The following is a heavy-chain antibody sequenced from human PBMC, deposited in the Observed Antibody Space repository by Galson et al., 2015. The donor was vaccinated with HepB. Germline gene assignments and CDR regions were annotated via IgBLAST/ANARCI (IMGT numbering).Heavy chain of an antibody. CDR3: AREASGYDWPGYYLYGMDV. V-gene: IGHV3-21*01. Sequence: SLRLSCAASGITFSSYSMNWVRQAPGKGLEWVSSISSSGTYIYYADSVKGRFTISRDNAKNSLFLQMNSLRAEDTAVYYCAREASGYDWPGYYLYGMDVWGQGTTVTVSS. CDR2: ISSSGTYI. J-gene: IGHJ6*02. CDR1: GITFSSYS. D-gene: IGHD5-12*01.